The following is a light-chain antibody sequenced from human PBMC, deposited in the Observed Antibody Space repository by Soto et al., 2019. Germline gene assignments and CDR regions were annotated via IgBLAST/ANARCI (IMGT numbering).Light chain of an antibody. CDR3: QKYASAPGFT. J-gene: IGKJ3*01. CDR1: QGISNP. CDR2: TAS. Sequence: DIQMTQSPSSLSAFVGDRVTITCRASQGISNPLAWYQQKPGKVPKLLIYTASTLQSGVPSRFSGSGSGTDFILTISSLQPEDVATYYCQKYASAPGFTFGPGTKVDIK. V-gene: IGKV1-27*01.